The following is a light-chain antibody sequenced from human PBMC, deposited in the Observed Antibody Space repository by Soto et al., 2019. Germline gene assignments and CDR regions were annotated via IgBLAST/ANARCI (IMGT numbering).Light chain of an antibody. J-gene: IGKJ4*01. CDR2: DES. CDR3: QKYGDLQLT. CDR1: QGIGNY. Sequence: DIQLTHCPSSLSASVLDRVTITFRASQGIGNYLTWYQQRLGKATKLLIYDESTLETGVKSRFSGSGSGKDFTLTISSMHHEDFEKYFCQKYGDLQLTCGGGTTGGIK. V-gene: IGKV1-33*01.